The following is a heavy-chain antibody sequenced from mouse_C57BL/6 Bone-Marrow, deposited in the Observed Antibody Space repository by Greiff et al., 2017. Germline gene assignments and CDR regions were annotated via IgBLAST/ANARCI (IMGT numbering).Heavy chain of an antibody. D-gene: IGHD1-1*01. CDR3: ARVCITTVENYFDY. CDR1: GYTFTSYW. CDR2: INPSSGYT. V-gene: IGHV1-7*01. J-gene: IGHJ2*01. Sequence: VQLQQSGAELAKPGASVTLSCKASGYTFTSYWMHWVKQRPGQGLEWIGYINPSSGYTKYNQKFKDKATLTADKSSSTAYMHLSSLKYEDSAVYYGARVCITTVENYFDYWGQGTTLTVSS.